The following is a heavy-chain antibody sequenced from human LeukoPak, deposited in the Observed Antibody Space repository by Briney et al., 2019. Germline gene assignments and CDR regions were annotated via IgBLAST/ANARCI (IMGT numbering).Heavy chain of an antibody. V-gene: IGHV3-23*01. CDR1: GFTFSSYA. Sequence: RPGGSLRLSCAASGFTFSSYAMSWVRQAPGKGLEWVSAISGSGGSTYYADSVKGRFTISRDNSKNTLYLQMNSLRAEDTAVYYCAKGTLHDFWSGYYYFDYWGQGTLVTVSS. CDR3: AKGTLHDFWSGYYYFDY. CDR2: ISGSGGST. D-gene: IGHD3-3*01. J-gene: IGHJ4*02.